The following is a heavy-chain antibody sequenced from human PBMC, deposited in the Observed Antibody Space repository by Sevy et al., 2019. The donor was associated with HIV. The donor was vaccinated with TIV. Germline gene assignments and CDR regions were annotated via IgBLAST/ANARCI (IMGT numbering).Heavy chain of an antibody. CDR2: IRYDGSNK. Sequence: GGSLRLPCAASGFTFSSYGMHWVRQAPGKGLEWVAFIRYDGSNKYYADSVKGRFTISRDNSKNTLYLQMNSLRAEDTAVYYCAKDLAAAGPYYFDYWGQGTLVTVSS. J-gene: IGHJ4*02. V-gene: IGHV3-30*02. CDR3: AKDLAAAGPYYFDY. CDR1: GFTFSSYG. D-gene: IGHD6-13*01.